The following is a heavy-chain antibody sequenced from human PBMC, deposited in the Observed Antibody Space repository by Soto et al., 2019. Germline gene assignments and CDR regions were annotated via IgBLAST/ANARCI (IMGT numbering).Heavy chain of an antibody. D-gene: IGHD6-6*01. Sequence: PGGSLGLSCAASGFTFSSYSMNWVRQAPGKGLEWVSSISSSSSYIYYADSVKGRFTISRDNAKNSLYLQMNSLRAEDTAVYYCAREYLAARQDAFDIWGQGTMVTV. J-gene: IGHJ3*02. V-gene: IGHV3-21*01. CDR2: ISSSSSYI. CDR1: GFTFSSYS. CDR3: AREYLAARQDAFDI.